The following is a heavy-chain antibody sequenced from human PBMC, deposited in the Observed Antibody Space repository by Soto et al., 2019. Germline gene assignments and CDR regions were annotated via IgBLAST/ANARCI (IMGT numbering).Heavy chain of an antibody. D-gene: IGHD6-6*01. CDR1: GYTFTGYY. V-gene: IGHV1-2*02. CDR3: ARASIAARWYYYGMDV. J-gene: IGHJ6*02. CDR2: INPNSGGT. Sequence: ASVKVSCKASGYTFTGYYMHWVRQAPGQGLEWMGWINPNSGGTNYAQKFQGRVTMTRDTSISTAYMELSRLRSDDTAVYYCARASIAARWYYYGMDVWGQGTTVTVSS.